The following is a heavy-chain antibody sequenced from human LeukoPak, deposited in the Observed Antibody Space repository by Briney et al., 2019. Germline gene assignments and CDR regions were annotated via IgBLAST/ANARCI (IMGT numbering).Heavy chain of an antibody. Sequence: GGSLRLSCAASGFTFSSYAMSWVRQAPGKGLEWVSAISGSGGSTYYADSVKGRFTISRDNSKNTLYLQMISLRAEDTAVYYCAKDFWSGYYNWGYYFDYWGQGTLVTVSS. CDR2: ISGSGGST. D-gene: IGHD3-3*01. CDR3: AKDFWSGYYNWGYYFDY. CDR1: GFTFSSYA. J-gene: IGHJ4*02. V-gene: IGHV3-23*01.